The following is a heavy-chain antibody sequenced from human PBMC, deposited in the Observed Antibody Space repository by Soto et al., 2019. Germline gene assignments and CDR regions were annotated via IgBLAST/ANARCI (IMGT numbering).Heavy chain of an antibody. CDR2: INPKTGGT. V-gene: IGHV1-2*04. CDR3: ARGTTYYYGALLDVGD. Sequence: QVQLVQSGAEVKEPGASVKVSCKASGYTFTDYYMHWVRQAPGQGLEWMGWINPKTGGTNYAQKFHGWVIMTRDTSIRTAYMELRRLRSDDRAVYYGARGTTYYYGALLDVGDWGQGTLVTVSS. CDR1: GYTFTDYY. J-gene: IGHJ4*02. D-gene: IGHD3-10*01.